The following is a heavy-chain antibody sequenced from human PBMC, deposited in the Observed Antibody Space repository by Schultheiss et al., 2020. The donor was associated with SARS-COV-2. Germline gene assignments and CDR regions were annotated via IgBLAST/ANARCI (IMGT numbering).Heavy chain of an antibody. CDR3: VWGSATDAFDI. J-gene: IGHJ3*02. CDR2: IYYSGST. V-gene: IGHV4-39*01. D-gene: IGHD3-16*01. CDR1: GGSTSSSSYY. Sequence: SQTLSLTCTVSGGSTSSSSYYWGWIRQPPGKGLEWIGYIYYSGSTYYNPSLKSRVTISVDTSKNQFSLKLSSVTAADTAVYYCVWGSATDAFDIWGQGTMVTVSS.